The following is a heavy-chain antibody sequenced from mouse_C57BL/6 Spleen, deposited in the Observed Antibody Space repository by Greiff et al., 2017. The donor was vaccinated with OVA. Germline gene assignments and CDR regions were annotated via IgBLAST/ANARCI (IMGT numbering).Heavy chain of an antibody. Sequence: VVKPGASVKIPCKASGYTFTDYNMDWVKQSHGKSLEWIGDINPNNGGTIYNQKFKGKATLTVDKSSSTAYMELRSLTSEDTAVYYCARNGYYSAWFAYWAKGLWSLSLQ. V-gene: IGHV1-18*01. CDR3: ARNGYYSAWFAY. J-gene: IGHJ3*01. D-gene: IGHD2-3*01. CDR2: INPNNGGT. CDR1: GYTFTDYN.